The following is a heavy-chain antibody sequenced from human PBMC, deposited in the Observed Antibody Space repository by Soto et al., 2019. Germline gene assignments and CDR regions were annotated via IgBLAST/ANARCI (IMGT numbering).Heavy chain of an antibody. D-gene: IGHD5-12*01. J-gene: IGHJ4*02. V-gene: IGHV5-51*01. CDR3: ARPGYSGYDWPFDY. CDR1: GYSFTSSW. CDR2: IFPGDSDT. Sequence: GESLKISCKGSGYSFTSSWLGWVRQMPGKGLEWMGIIFPGDSDTRYSPSFQGQVTISADKSISTAYLQWSSLKASGTAMYYCARPGYSGYDWPFDYWGQGTLVTVSS.